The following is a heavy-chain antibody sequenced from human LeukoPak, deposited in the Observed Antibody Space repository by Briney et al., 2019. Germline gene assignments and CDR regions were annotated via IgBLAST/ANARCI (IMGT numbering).Heavy chain of an antibody. CDR2: IYYTGGT. Sequence: SETLSLTCTVSGGSISSYYWSWVRQPPGKGLEWIGYIYYTGGTTHNPSLNSRVTISLDTSKNQFSLKLSSVTAADTAVYYCAGDVDTVMLNAFDIWGQGTVVTVSS. V-gene: IGHV4-59*08. CDR1: GGSISSYY. CDR3: AGDVDTVMLNAFDI. D-gene: IGHD5-18*01. J-gene: IGHJ3*02.